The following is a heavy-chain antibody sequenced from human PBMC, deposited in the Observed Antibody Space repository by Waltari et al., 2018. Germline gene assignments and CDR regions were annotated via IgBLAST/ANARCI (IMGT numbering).Heavy chain of an antibody. CDR1: GFTFSTYN. CDR2: ISSSTTT. CDR3: ARGRDGYIQDVFDI. V-gene: IGHV3-48*01. Sequence: EVQLVESGGGMVQPGESLRLSCAASGFTFSTYNMNWVRQAPGKGLEWVSYISSSTTTYYADYVKGRFTISRDNAKNSLYLQMNSLRAEDTALYYCARGRDGYIQDVFDIWSQGTMVSVSS. D-gene: IGHD5-12*01. J-gene: IGHJ3*02.